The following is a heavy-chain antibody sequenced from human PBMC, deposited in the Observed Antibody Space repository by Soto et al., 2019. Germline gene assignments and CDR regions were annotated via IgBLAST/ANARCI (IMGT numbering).Heavy chain of an antibody. CDR2: ISYDGSDK. CDR1: GFTFSSYG. CDR3: AKWHSSRYGYFDY. J-gene: IGHJ4*02. D-gene: IGHD3-22*01. V-gene: IGHV3-30*18. Sequence: QVKLVESGGGVVQPGRSLRLSCAASGFTFSSYGMQWVRQAPGKGREWVAVISYDGSDKYYADSVKGRFTISRDKAKNTLYLQMNSLRAEDTAVYYWAKWHSSRYGYFDYWGQGTLVPVSS.